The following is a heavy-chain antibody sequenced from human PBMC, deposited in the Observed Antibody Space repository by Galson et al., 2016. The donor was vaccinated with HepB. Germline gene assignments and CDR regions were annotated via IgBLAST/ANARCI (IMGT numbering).Heavy chain of an antibody. Sequence: SLRLSCAASGFTFSNAWMSWVRQAPGKGLEWAGRIKSKTDGGTTDGAAPVKGRFTISRDDSKNTLYLQMNSLKTEDTAVYYCTTHLWFGKDYWGQGTLVIVSS. J-gene: IGHJ4*02. CDR2: IKSKTDGGTT. V-gene: IGHV3-15*01. D-gene: IGHD3-10*01. CDR3: TTHLWFGKDY. CDR1: GFTFSNAW.